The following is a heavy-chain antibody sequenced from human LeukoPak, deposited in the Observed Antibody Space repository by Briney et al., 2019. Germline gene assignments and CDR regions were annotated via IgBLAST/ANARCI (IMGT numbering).Heavy chain of an antibody. CDR3: ARGSGWHQAEYFQH. D-gene: IGHD6-19*01. V-gene: IGHV3-48*01. CDR1: GFSFTDYP. J-gene: IGHJ1*01. CDR2: IRTTAEGAKYA. Sequence: GGSLRLSCATSGFSFTDYPMNWVRQAPGKGLEWISNIRTTAEGAKYAYYADSVKGRVTISRDNSKNTLYLQMNSLRAEDTAVYYCARGSGWHQAEYFQHWGQGTLVTVSS.